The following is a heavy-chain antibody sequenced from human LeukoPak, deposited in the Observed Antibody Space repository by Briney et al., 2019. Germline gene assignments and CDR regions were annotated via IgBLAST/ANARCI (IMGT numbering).Heavy chain of an antibody. V-gene: IGHV4-39*01. CDR2: LYYSGST. D-gene: IGHD3-22*01. CDR1: GGSISGSSYY. Sequence: SETLSLTCTVSGGSISGSSYYWGWIRQPPGKGLEWIGSLYYSGSTYYNPSLKSRVTISGDTSKSQFSLKLTSVTAADTAMYYYARQYYDSTGYYYFDHWGQGTLVTVSS. CDR3: ARQYYDSTGYYYFDH. J-gene: IGHJ4*02.